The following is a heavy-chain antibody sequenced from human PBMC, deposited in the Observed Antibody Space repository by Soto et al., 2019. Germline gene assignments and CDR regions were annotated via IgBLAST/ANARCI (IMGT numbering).Heavy chain of an antibody. CDR2: IWYDGSNK. V-gene: IGHV3-33*06. CDR1: GFTFSSYG. Sequence: GSLRLSCAASGFTFSSYGMHWVRQAPGKGLEWVAVIWYDGSNKYYADSVKGRFTISRDNSKNTLYLQMNSLRAEDTAVYYCANTYYDILTAPSADYSGMDVWGQGTTVTVSS. J-gene: IGHJ6*02. CDR3: ANTYYDILTAPSADYSGMDV. D-gene: IGHD3-9*01.